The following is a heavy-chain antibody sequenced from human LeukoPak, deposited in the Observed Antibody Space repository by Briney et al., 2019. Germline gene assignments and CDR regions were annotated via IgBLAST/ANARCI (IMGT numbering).Heavy chain of an antibody. Sequence: GASVKVSCKASGYTFTRYYMHWVRHSPGQGLEWMGWINPNSGGTNYAQKFQGRVTMTRDTSISTAYMELNRLRSDDTAVYYCARLSVSSWYPYLDYWGQGSLVTVSS. D-gene: IGHD6-13*01. CDR1: GYTFTRYY. CDR2: INPNSGGT. CDR3: ARLSVSSWYPYLDY. V-gene: IGHV1-2*02. J-gene: IGHJ4*02.